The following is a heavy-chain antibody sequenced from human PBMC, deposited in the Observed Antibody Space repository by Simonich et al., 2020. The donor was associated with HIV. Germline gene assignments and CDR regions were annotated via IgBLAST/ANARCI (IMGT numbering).Heavy chain of an antibody. CDR2: INHSGST. CDR1: CGSFSGSY. D-gene: IGHD2-2*01. V-gene: IGHV4-34*01. J-gene: IGHJ4*02. Sequence: QVQLQQWGAGLLKPSETLSLTCAVYCGSFSGSYWSWIRQPPGKGLEWIGEINHSGSTNYNPSLKSRVTISVDTSKNQFSLKLSSVTAADTAVYYCARGFYQRLYYFDYWGQGTLVTVSS. CDR3: ARGFYQRLYYFDY.